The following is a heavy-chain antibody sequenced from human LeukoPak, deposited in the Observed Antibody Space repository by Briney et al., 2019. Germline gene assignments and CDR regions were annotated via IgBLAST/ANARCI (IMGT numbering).Heavy chain of an antibody. Sequence: SETLSLTCAVYGGSFSGYYWSWIRQPPGKGLEWIGEINHSGSTNYNPSLKSRVTISVDTSKNQFSLKLSSVTAADTAVYYCARGGGYDSSGYSEDWGQGTLVTVSS. J-gene: IGHJ4*02. D-gene: IGHD3-22*01. CDR1: GGSFSGYY. V-gene: IGHV4-34*01. CDR2: INHSGST. CDR3: ARGGGYDSSGYSED.